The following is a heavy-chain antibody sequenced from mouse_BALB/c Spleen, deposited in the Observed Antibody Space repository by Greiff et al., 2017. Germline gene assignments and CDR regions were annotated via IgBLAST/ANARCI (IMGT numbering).Heavy chain of an antibody. CDR1: GFTFSSYW. CDR3: TDGNYFAY. D-gene: IGHD2-1*01. V-gene: IGHV6-3*01. CDR2: IRLKSDNYAT. Sequence: DVKLQESGGGLVQPGGSMKLSCVASGFTFSSYWMSWVRQSPEKGLEWVAEIRLKSDNYATHYAESVKGKFTISRDDSKSRLYLQMNSLRAEDTGIYYCTDGNYFAYWGQGTLVTVSA. J-gene: IGHJ3*01.